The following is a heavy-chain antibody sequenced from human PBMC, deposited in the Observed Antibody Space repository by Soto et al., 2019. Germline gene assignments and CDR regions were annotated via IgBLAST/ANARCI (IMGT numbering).Heavy chain of an antibody. CDR3: ARDNTVLRFLEWSTHGMDV. CDR1: GGTFSSYA. V-gene: IGHV1-69*13. J-gene: IGHJ6*02. D-gene: IGHD3-3*01. CDR2: IIPIFGTA. Sequence: SVKVSCKASGGTFSSYAISWVRQAPGQGLEWMGGIIPIFGTANYAQKFQGRVTITADESTSTAYMELSSLRSEDTAVYYCARDNTVLRFLEWSTHGMDVWGQGTKVTVYS.